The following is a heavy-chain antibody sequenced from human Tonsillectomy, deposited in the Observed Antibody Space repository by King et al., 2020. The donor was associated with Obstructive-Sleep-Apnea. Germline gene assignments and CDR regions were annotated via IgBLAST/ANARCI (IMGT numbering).Heavy chain of an antibody. D-gene: IGHD3-10*01. V-gene: IGHV3-9*01. J-gene: IGHJ6*02. Sequence: VQLVESGGGLVQPGRPLRLSCAASGFTFDDFGMHWVRQAPGKGLEWVSGINWNSGSIGYADSVKGRFTISRDNAKNSLYLQMNSLRPEDTGLYYCGKDRWGRYYGGYGVDVWGQGTTVTVSS. CDR2: INWNSGSI. CDR1: GFTFDDFG. CDR3: GKDRWGRYYGGYGVDV.